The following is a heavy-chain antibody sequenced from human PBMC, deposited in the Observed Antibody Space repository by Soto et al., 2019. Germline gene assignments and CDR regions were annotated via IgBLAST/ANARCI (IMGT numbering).Heavy chain of an antibody. V-gene: IGHV3-23*01. J-gene: IGHJ4*02. CDR3: AKDRARLRFSWDSSGYYGAVF. CDR1: GFTFSRHA. D-gene: IGHD6-19*01. CDR2: LSDSGGSI. Sequence: PGGSLRLSCTASGFTFSRHAMTWVRQAPGKGLEWVSGLSDSGGSIYYADSVEGRFTISRDNSMNTLYLQLNSLRGDDTALYYCAKDRARLRFSWDSSGYYGAVFWGPGTLVTVSS.